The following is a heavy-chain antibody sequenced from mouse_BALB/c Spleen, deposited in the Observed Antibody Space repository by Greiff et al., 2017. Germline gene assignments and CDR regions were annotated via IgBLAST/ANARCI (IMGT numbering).Heavy chain of an antibody. J-gene: IGHJ4*01. Sequence: EVKVVESGGGLVKPGGSLKLSCAASGFTFSDYYMYWVRQTPEKRLEWVATISDGGSYTYYPDSVKGRFTISRDNAKNNLYLQMSSLKSEDTAMYYCARDQGLRRRLYAMDYWGQGTSVTVSS. V-gene: IGHV5-4*02. CDR1: GFTFSDYY. CDR3: ARDQGLRRRLYAMDY. CDR2: ISDGGSYT. D-gene: IGHD2-4*01.